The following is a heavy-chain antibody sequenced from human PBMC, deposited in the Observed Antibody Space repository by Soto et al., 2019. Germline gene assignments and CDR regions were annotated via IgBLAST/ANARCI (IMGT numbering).Heavy chain of an antibody. D-gene: IGHD2-15*01. V-gene: IGHV3-9*01. CDR2: ISWNSGTI. CDR1: GFSFDDYA. J-gene: IGHJ6*01. Sequence: EVQVVESGGGLVQPGRSLRLSCAASGFSFDDYAMHWVRQAPGKGLEWVSGISWNSGTIGYADSVKGRFTISRDKAKNSLSRHLNSLRAEDTALDYCAKGTGCPAHGMGVWGPGTTVTGSS. CDR3: AKGTGCPAHGMGV.